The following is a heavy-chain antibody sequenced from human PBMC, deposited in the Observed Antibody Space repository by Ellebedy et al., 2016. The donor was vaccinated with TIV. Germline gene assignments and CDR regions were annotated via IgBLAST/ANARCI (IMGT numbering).Heavy chain of an antibody. J-gene: IGHJ4*02. CDR1: GYTFTSYA. D-gene: IGHD5-12*01. Sequence: ASVKVSCXASGYTFTSYAMHWVRQAPGQRLEWMGWISAYNGNTNYAQKFQGRVTMTRDTSTSTVYMELSSLRSEDTAVYYCARDASSGYDLDTFDYWGQGTLVTVSS. CDR3: ARDASSGYDLDTFDY. V-gene: IGHV1-3*01. CDR2: ISAYNGNT.